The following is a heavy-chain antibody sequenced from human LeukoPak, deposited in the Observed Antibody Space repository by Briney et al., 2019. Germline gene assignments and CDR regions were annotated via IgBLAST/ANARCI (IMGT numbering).Heavy chain of an antibody. Sequence: SGPTLVNPTQTLTLTCTFSGFSLNTSGVGVGWIRQPPGKALEWLALIYWDDDKRYRPSLKKRLTITKDTSKNQVLLTMTNMDPVDTATYYCAHVLGTPDQWGQGTLVTVSS. CDR1: GFSLNTSGVG. J-gene: IGHJ4*02. V-gene: IGHV2-5*02. D-gene: IGHD3-16*01. CDR2: IYWDDDK. CDR3: AHVLGTPDQ.